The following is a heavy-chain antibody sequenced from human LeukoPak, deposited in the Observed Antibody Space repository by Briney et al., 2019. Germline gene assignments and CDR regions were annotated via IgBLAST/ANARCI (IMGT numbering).Heavy chain of an antibody. D-gene: IGHD6-13*01. V-gene: IGHV4-59*01. CDR2: IYNSGST. CDR3: ARGVVAAAGRTFDF. J-gene: IGHJ4*02. CDR1: GDSFSYFY. Sequence: ASETLSLTCTVSGDSFSYFYWSWIRQPPGKGLEWIGYIYNSGSTNYNPSLKSRVTISLDTSKNQFSLKLSSVTAADTAVYYCARGVVAAAGRTFDFWGQGTLVTVSS.